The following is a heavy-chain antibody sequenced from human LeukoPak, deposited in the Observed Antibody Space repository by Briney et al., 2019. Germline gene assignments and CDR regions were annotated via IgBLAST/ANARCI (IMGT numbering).Heavy chain of an antibody. Sequence: SETLSLTCTVSGGSISSYYWSWIRQPPGKGLEWIGYIYYSGSTNYNPSLKSRVTISVDTSKNQSSLKLSSVTAADTAVYYCARGLLSSSFYFDYWGQGTLVTVSS. CDR1: GGSISSYY. V-gene: IGHV4-59*08. CDR2: IYYSGST. D-gene: IGHD6-6*01. CDR3: ARGLLSSSFYFDY. J-gene: IGHJ4*02.